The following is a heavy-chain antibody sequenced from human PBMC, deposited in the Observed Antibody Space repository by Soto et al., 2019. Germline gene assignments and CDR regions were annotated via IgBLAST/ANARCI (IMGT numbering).Heavy chain of an antibody. CDR3: ARASGIAAYGVGHGMDV. D-gene: IGHD6-13*01. Sequence: GASVKVSCKASGYTFTSYDINWVRQATGQGLEWMGWMNPNSGNTGYAQKFQGRVTMTRNTSISTAYMELSSLRSEDTAVYYCARASGIAAYGVGHGMDVWGQGTTVTVSS. CDR2: MNPNSGNT. J-gene: IGHJ6*02. CDR1: GYTFTSYD. V-gene: IGHV1-8*01.